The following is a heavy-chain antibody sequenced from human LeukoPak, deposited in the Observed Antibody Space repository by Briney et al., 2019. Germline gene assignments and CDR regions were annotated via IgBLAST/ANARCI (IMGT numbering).Heavy chain of an antibody. Sequence: SETLSLTCTVSGGSISSSSYYWGWIRQPPGKGLEWIGSIYYSGSTYYNPSLKSRVTISVDTSKNQFSLKLSSVTAADTAVYYCARGSPYYDILTGYYNVFDYWGQGALVTVSS. D-gene: IGHD3-9*01. V-gene: IGHV4-39*07. CDR3: ARGSPYYDILTGYYNVFDY. CDR2: IYYSGST. CDR1: GGSISSSSYY. J-gene: IGHJ4*02.